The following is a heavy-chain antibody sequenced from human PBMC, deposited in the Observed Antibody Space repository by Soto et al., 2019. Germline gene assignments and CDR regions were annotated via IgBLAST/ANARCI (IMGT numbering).Heavy chain of an antibody. CDR1: GYIFTSYG. Sequence: QVQLVQSGAELKKPGASAKVSCKASGYIFTSYGISRVRQAPGQGLEWMAWISVDSGKTNYAQNFQGRVTMTPDTSASTAHMELRSLRSDDTAVYYCARFNGSGTNYDLDVWGKGSTVIVSS. CDR2: ISVDSGKT. V-gene: IGHV1-18*01. J-gene: IGHJ6*03. CDR3: ARFNGSGTNYDLDV. D-gene: IGHD3-10*01.